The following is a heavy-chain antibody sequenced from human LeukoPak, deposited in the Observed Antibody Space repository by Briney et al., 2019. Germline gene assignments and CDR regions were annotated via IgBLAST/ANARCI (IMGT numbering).Heavy chain of an antibody. J-gene: IGHJ4*02. D-gene: IGHD6-19*01. CDR2: ISWNSGSI. CDR3: AKDMYPGIAVAGTGPDY. V-gene: IGHV3-9*01. Sequence: PGGSLRLSCAASGFTFDDYAMHWVRQAPGKGLEWASGISWNSGSIGYADSVKGRFTISRDNAKNSLYLQMNSLRAEDTALYYCAKDMYPGIAVAGTGPDYWGQGTLVTVSS. CDR1: GFTFDDYA.